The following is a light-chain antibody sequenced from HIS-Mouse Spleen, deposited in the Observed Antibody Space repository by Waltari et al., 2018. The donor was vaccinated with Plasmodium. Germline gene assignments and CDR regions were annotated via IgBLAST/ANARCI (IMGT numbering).Light chain of an antibody. J-gene: IGLJ2*01. CDR1: SGHSSYA. Sequence: SGHSSYAIAWHQQQPEKGPRYLMKLNSDGSHSKGDGIPDRFSGSSSGAERYLTISSLQSEDEADYYCQTWGTGMGVFGGGTKLTVL. CDR3: QTWGTGMGV. V-gene: IGLV4-69*01. CDR2: LNSDGSH.